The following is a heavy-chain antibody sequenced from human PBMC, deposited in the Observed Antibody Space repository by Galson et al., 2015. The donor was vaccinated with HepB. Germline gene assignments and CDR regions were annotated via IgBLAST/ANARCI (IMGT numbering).Heavy chain of an antibody. CDR3: ARGDSSSWENGIDY. CDR2: IWYDGSNK. J-gene: IGHJ4*02. Sequence: SLRLSCAASGFTFSSYGMHWVRQAPGKGLEWVAVIWYDGSNKYYADSVKGRFTISRDNSKNTLYLQMNSLRAEDTAVYYCARGDSSSWENGIDYWGQGTLVTVSS. CDR1: GFTFSSYG. V-gene: IGHV3-33*01. D-gene: IGHD6-13*01.